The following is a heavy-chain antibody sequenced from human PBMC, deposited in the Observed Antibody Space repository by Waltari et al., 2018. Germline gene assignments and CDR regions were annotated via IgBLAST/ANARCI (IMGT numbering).Heavy chain of an antibody. CDR2: IKNKIDGGTI. Sequence: EVLLVEAGGSLVKPGGSLRLSCAGSGFSFINAWMNLVRQAPGKGMEWVGRIKNKIDGGTIDYAEPLKGRLTISRDDAKNTLYLQMNSLKIEDTAVYYCTTRTWADGFDIWGQGTMVTVSS. J-gene: IGHJ3*02. CDR1: GFSFINAW. V-gene: IGHV3-15*02. CDR3: TTRTWADGFDI. D-gene: IGHD7-27*01.